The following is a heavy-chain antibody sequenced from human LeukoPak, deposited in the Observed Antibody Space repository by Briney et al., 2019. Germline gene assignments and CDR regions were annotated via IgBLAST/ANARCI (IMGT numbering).Heavy chain of an antibody. CDR1: GFTFTSSA. Sequence: ASVKVSCKASGFTFTSSAVQWVRQARGQRLEWIGWIVVGSDNTNYAQKFQERVTITRDMSTSLVYMELSSLRSEDTAVYYCAAEAAYYYDSRDAFDVWGQGTMVTVSS. D-gene: IGHD3-22*01. CDR3: AAEAAYYYDSRDAFDV. J-gene: IGHJ3*01. V-gene: IGHV1-58*01. CDR2: IVVGSDNT.